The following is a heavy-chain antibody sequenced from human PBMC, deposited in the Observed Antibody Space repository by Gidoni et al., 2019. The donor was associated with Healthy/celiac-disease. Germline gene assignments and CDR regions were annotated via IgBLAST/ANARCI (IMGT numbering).Heavy chain of an antibody. CDR1: GYTFTGHD. Sequence: QVQLVQSGAEGQKPGASVQVSGKASGYTFTGHDMNWVLQAPGPGLEWMGRINPNSGGTNYAQKFQGRFTMTSDTSISTAYMGLSRLRSDDTAVYYGARGPPGDPFDYWGQRTLVTVSS. D-gene: IGHD3-16*01. V-gene: IGHV1-2*06. CDR2: INPNSGGT. CDR3: ARGPPGDPFDY. J-gene: IGHJ4*02.